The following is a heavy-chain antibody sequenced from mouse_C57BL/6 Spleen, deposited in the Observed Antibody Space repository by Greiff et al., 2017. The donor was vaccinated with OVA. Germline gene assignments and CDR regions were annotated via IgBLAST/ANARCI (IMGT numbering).Heavy chain of an antibody. V-gene: IGHV1-55*01. D-gene: IGHD3-2*02. J-gene: IGHJ2*01. CDR1: GYTFTSYW. CDR2: IYPGSGST. CDR3: AREANPYYWDY. Sequence: VQLQQPGAELVKPGASVKLSCKASGYTFTSYWITWVKQRPGQGLEWIGDIYPGSGSTNYNEKFKSTATLTVDTSSSTAYMQLSSLTSEYSAVYYCAREANPYYWDYWGQGTTLTVAS.